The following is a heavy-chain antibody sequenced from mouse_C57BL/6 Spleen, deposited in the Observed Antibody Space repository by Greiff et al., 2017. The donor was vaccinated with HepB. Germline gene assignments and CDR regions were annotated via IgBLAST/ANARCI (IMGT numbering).Heavy chain of an antibody. V-gene: IGHV2-9-1*01. CDR1: GFSLTSYA. CDR3: ASVLDYGSSLYAMDY. Sequence: VKLMESGPGLVAPSQSLSITCTVSGFSLTSYAISWVRQPPGKGLEWLGVIWTGGGTNYNSALKSRLSISKDNSKSQVFLKMNSLQTHDTARYYCASVLDYGSSLYAMDYWGQGTSVTVSS. D-gene: IGHD1-1*01. J-gene: IGHJ4*01. CDR2: IWTGGGT.